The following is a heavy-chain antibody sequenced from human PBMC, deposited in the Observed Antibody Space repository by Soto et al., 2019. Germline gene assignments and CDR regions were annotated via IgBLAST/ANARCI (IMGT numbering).Heavy chain of an antibody. J-gene: IGHJ5*02. V-gene: IGHV4-31*03. Sequence: SETLSLTCTVSGGSISSGDYYWSWIRQHPGKGLEWIGYIYYSGSTYYNPSLKSRVTISVDTSKNQFSLKLSSVTAADTAVYYCARYSSIAAAGTPPAASHLWGFDPWGQGTLVTVSS. D-gene: IGHD6-13*01. CDR1: GGSISSGDYY. CDR2: IYYSGST. CDR3: ARYSSIAAAGTPPAASHLWGFDP.